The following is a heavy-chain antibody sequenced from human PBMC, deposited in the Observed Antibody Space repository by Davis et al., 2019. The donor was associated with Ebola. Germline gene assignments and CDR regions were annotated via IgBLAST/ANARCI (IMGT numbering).Heavy chain of an antibody. J-gene: IGHJ4*02. Sequence: PGGSLRLSCAASGFTFYDYGLNWIRQAPGKGLEWISYISSSGSTIYYADSVKGRFTISRDNAKNSLYLQMNSLRAEDTAVYYCAGYSYYYDSSGSPFDYWGQGTLVTVSS. CDR2: ISSSGSTI. V-gene: IGHV3-11*04. CDR3: AGYSYYYDSSGSPFDY. CDR1: GFTFYDYG. D-gene: IGHD3-22*01.